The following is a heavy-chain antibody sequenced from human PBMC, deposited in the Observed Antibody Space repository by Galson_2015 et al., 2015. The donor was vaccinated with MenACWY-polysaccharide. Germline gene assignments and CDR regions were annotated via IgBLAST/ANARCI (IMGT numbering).Heavy chain of an antibody. CDR1: GGSISSGGYY. CDR2: IYSSGSG. V-gene: IGHV4-61*02. D-gene: IGHD5-18*01. CDR3: ARLPRGNIFGYFDY. Sequence: LTCTVSGGSISSGGYYWNWIRQPAGKGLEWIGRIYSSGSGNSNPSLKSRLTVSVDTSKNQFSLRLSSVTAADTAVYYCARLPRGNIFGYFDYWGQGTLVTVSS. J-gene: IGHJ4*02.